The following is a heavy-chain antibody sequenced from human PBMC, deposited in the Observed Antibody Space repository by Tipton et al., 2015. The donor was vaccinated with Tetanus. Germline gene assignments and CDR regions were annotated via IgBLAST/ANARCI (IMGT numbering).Heavy chain of an antibody. Sequence: TLSLTCVGYGESLRDYFWTWIRQPPGKGLEWMGEINHGGDTNFSPSLKSRVSMSVDTSKRQFSLSLTSVTAADTAVYYCARVALTGTHFDYWGQGTLVTVSS. D-gene: IGHD3-9*01. CDR2: INHGGDT. V-gene: IGHV4-34*01. J-gene: IGHJ4*02. CDR1: GESLRDYF. CDR3: ARVALTGTHFDY.